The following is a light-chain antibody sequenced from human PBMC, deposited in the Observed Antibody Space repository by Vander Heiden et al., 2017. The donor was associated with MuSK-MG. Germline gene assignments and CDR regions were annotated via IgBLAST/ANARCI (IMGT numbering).Light chain of an antibody. CDR3: QQYDNLPFT. J-gene: IGKJ4*01. V-gene: IGKV1-33*01. CDR1: QDISNY. CDR2: DAS. Sequence: QMTQSPSSLSASVGDRVTITCQASQDISNYLNWYQQKPGKAPKLLIYDASNLETGVPSRFSGSGSGTDFTFTISSLQPEDIATYYCQQYDNLPFTFGGGTKVEIK.